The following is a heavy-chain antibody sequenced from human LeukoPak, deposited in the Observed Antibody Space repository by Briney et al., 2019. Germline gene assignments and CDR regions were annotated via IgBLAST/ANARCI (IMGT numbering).Heavy chain of an antibody. J-gene: IGHJ1*01. Sequence: GGSLRPSCAASGLTFSSYGMHWVRQAPGKGLEWVAVISYDGSNKYYADSVKGRFTISRDNSKNTLYLQMNSLRAEDTAVYYCANLGRAEYFQHWGQGTLVTVSS. CDR1: GLTFSSYG. CDR3: ANLGRAEYFQH. CDR2: ISYDGSNK. V-gene: IGHV3-30*18.